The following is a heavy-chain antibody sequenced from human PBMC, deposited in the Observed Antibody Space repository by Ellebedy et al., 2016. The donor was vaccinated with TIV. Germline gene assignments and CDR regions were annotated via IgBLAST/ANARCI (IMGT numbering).Heavy chain of an antibody. CDR2: ISGTSYNS. Sequence: GESLKISXAASRFTFSNYAMSWVRQAPGKGLEWVSAISGTSYNSYYADSVKGRFTISRDNSKNTLYLQMNSLRAEDTAVYYCAKGRGSSVIDYYYYGMDVWGQGTTVTVSS. D-gene: IGHD2-21*01. CDR3: AKGRGSSVIDYYYYGMDV. V-gene: IGHV3-23*01. J-gene: IGHJ6*02. CDR1: RFTFSNYA.